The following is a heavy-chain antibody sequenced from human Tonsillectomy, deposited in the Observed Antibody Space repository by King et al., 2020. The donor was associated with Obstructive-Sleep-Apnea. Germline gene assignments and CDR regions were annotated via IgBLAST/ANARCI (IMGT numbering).Heavy chain of an antibody. J-gene: IGHJ4*02. V-gene: IGHV4-34*01. D-gene: IGHD4-17*01. CDR3: ASGEVYYGDYDY. CDR1: GGSFSVYS. Sequence: VQLQQWGAGLLKPSETLSLTCAVYGGSFSVYSLSWIRQPPGKGLEWIREINHSGSATYNPSLKNRVTISVDTSKNQFSLKLSSVTAADTAVYYCASGEVYYGDYDYWGQGTLVTVSS. CDR2: INHSGSA.